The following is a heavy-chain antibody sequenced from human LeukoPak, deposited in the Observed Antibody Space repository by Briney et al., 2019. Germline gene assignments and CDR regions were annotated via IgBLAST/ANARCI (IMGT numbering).Heavy chain of an antibody. CDR1: GGSFSGYY. V-gene: IGHV4-34*01. J-gene: IGHJ4*02. CDR3: ARGRGFDY. CDR2: INHSGST. D-gene: IGHD3-10*01. Sequence: PSETLSLTCAVYGGSFSGYYWSWIRQPPGKGLEWIGEINHSGSTNYNPSLKSRVTISVDTSKNQFSLKLSSVTAADTAVYYCARGRGFDYWGQGTLVTASS.